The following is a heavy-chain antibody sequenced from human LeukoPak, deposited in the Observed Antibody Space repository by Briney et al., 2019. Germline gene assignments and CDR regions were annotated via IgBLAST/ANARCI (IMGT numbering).Heavy chain of an antibody. Sequence: GGSLRLSCAASGFTFSAHWMTWVRQAPGKGLEWVAVISYDGSNKYYADSVKGRFTISRDNSKNTLYLQMNSLRAEDTAVYYCARDRDVYCGGDCYPDYWGQGTLVTVSS. CDR3: ARDRDVYCGGDCYPDY. CDR2: ISYDGSNK. V-gene: IGHV3-30-3*01. J-gene: IGHJ4*02. CDR1: GFTFSAHW. D-gene: IGHD2-21*02.